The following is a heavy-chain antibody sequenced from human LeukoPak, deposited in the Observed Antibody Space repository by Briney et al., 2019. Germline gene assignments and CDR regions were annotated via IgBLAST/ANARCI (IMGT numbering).Heavy chain of an antibody. CDR1: GGTFSSYA. CDR2: IIPIFGTA. J-gene: IGHJ4*02. Sequence: SVKVSCKASGGTFSSYAISWVRQAPGQGLEWMGGIIPIFGTANYAQKFQGRVTITADESTSTAYMELSSLRSEDTAVYYCARGREYCSSTSCPFGYWGQGTLVTASS. D-gene: IGHD2-2*01. V-gene: IGHV1-69*13. CDR3: ARGREYCSSTSCPFGY.